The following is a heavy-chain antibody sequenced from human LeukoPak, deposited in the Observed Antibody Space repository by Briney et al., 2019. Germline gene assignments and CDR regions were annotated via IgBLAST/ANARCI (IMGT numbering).Heavy chain of an antibody. CDR2: INQDGSVK. CDR1: GFAFSTYW. Sequence: GGSLRLSCAASGFAFSTYWMDWVRQAPGKGLEWVGNINQDGSVKHYVDSVRGRLTISRDNARNSVYLQMSALRVEDTAVYYCTGDFVFWGQGSLVTASS. D-gene: IGHD3-3*01. J-gene: IGHJ4*02. V-gene: IGHV3-7*01. CDR3: TGDFVF.